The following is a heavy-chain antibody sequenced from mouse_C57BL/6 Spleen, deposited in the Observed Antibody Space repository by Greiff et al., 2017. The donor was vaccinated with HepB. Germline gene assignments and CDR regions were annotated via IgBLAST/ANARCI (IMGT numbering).Heavy chain of an antibody. CDR1: GFNIKDDY. Sequence: VQLQQSGAELVRPGASVKLSCTASGFNIKDDYMHWVKQRPEQGLEWIGWIDPENGDTEYASKFQGKATITADTPSNTAYLQLSSLTSEDTAVYYWTRGKPGLYFDYWGQGTTLTVSS. J-gene: IGHJ2*01. CDR3: TRGKPGLYFDY. D-gene: IGHD3-3*01. V-gene: IGHV14-4*01. CDR2: IDPENGDT.